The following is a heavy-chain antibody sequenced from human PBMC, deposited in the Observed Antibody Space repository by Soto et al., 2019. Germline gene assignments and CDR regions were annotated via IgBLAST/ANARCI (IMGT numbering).Heavy chain of an antibody. J-gene: IGHJ4*02. CDR1: GYTFTNYY. D-gene: IGHD2-15*01. CDR3: ARGGGTSPFDY. V-gene: IGHV1-46*01. Sequence: ASVKVSCKTSGYTFTNYYMHWVRQAPGQGLEWMGIIKCSGGETTYAQKFQGRVTMTRNTSTSTVYMELSSLRSEDTAVYYCARGGGTSPFDYWGQRTLVTVSS. CDR2: IKCSGGET.